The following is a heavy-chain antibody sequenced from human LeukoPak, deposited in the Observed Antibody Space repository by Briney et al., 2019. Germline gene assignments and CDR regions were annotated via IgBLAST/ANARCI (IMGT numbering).Heavy chain of an antibody. D-gene: IGHD4-4*01. CDR3: ARGGTHDYTDASDI. CDR1: GGSISSGGYY. V-gene: IGHV4-30-2*01. J-gene: IGHJ3*02. Sequence: SQTLSLTCTVSGGSISSGGYYWSWIRQPPGKGLEWIGEINHSGSTNYNPSLKSRVTISVDTSKNQFSLKLSSVTAADTAVYYCARGGTHDYTDASDIWGQGTMVTVSS. CDR2: INHSGST.